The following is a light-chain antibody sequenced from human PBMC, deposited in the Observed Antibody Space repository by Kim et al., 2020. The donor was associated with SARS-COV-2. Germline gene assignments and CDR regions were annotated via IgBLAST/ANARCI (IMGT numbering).Light chain of an antibody. J-gene: IGKJ1*01. CDR2: EAS. V-gene: IGKV1-5*01. CDR1: QIIGQM. CDR3: QQYSNYWT. Sequence: ILLTQSPSTLSASSGDTVTITCRASQIIGQMLAWYQQKPHGPPKLLVSEASRVEGGVPSRFSASGWGSDFTLTITDLQTDDYATYYCQQYSNYWTFGQGTKVDIK.